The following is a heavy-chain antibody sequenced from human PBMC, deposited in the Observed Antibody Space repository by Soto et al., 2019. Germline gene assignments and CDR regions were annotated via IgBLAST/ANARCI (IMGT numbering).Heavy chain of an antibody. V-gene: IGHV3-21*01. J-gene: IGHJ6*02. D-gene: IGHD1-26*01. CDR2: ISSSGYI. CDR3: ARDQVGAYYYYYGMDV. Sequence: GGSLRLSCAASGFNFNSYTINWVRQAPGKRLEWLSSISSSGYIFSTDSVRGRFTISRDNAKNSVYLQINSLRAEDTAVYYCARDQVGAYYYYYGMDVWGQGTTVTVSS. CDR1: GFNFNSYT.